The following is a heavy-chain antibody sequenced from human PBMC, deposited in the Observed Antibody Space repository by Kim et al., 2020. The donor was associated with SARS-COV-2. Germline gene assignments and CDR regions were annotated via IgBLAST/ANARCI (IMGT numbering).Heavy chain of an antibody. CDR3: ARDGGDSSLDP. CDR2: IHAGNGNT. D-gene: IGHD2-21*02. J-gene: IGHJ5*02. Sequence: ASVKVSCKASGYTFTNYAMHWVRQAPGQRLEWMGWIHAGNGNTKYLQKFKGRVTITRDTSASTAYMELSSLRSEDTAVYYCARDGGDSSLDPWGQGTLV. V-gene: IGHV1-3*01. CDR1: GYTFTNYA.